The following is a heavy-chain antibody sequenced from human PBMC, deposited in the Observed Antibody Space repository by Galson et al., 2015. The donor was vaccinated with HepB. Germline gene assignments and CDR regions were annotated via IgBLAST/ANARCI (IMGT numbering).Heavy chain of an antibody. J-gene: IGHJ4*02. D-gene: IGHD5-12*01. CDR3: ARDEDSGYFFIDY. CDR1: GYTFTSQF. CDR2: FNPSGGST. Sequence: SVKVSCKASGYTFTSQFVHWVRQAPGQGLEWMGIFNPSGGSTNYAQKFQGRLTLTGDTSTSTVYMELSSLRSEDTAVYFCARDEDSGYFFIDYWGQGTLVTVSS. V-gene: IGHV1-46*03.